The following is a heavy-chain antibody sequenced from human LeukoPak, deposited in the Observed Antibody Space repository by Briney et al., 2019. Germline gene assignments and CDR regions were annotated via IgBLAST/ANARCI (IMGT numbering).Heavy chain of an antibody. D-gene: IGHD5-12*01. CDR3: ASLSGYDSSRAFDI. CDR2: INHSGST. J-gene: IGHJ3*02. V-gene: IGHV4-34*01. CDR1: GGSFSGYY. Sequence: SETLSLTCAVYGGSFSGYYWSWIRQPPGKGLEWIGEINHSGSTNYNPSLKSRVTISVDTSKNQFFLKLSSVTAADTAVYYCASLSGYDSSRAFDIWGQGTMVTVSS.